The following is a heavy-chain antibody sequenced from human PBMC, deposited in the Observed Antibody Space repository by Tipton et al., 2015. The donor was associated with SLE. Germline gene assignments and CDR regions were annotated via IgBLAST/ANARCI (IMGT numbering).Heavy chain of an antibody. CDR3: ARGPSGGSSSGHYFDY. V-gene: IGHV4-59*12. CDR1: GASISSYY. D-gene: IGHD6-6*01. Sequence: TLSLTCTVSGASISSYYWSWIRQPPGKGLEWIGYIYYSGSTNYNPSLKSRVTISVDTSKNQFSLKLSSVTAADTAVYYCARGPSGGSSSGHYFDYWGQGTLVTVSS. CDR2: IYYSGST. J-gene: IGHJ4*02.